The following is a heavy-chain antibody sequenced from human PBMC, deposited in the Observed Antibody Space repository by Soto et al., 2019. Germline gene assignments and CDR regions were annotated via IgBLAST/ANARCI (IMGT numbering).Heavy chain of an antibody. J-gene: IGHJ3*02. Sequence: GGSLRLSCAASGFTFSSYAMSWVRQAPGKGLEWVSAISGSGGSTYYADFVKGRFTISRDNSKNTLYLQMNSLRAEDTAVYYCAKDSQDIVVVPAADAFDIWGQGTMVTVSS. CDR3: AKDSQDIVVVPAADAFDI. V-gene: IGHV3-23*01. D-gene: IGHD2-2*01. CDR2: ISGSGGST. CDR1: GFTFSSYA.